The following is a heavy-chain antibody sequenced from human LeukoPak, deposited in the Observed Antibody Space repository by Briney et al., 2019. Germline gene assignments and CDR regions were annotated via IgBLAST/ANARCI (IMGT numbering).Heavy chain of an antibody. J-gene: IGHJ5*02. CDR3: ARDSGTTGEVKFDP. CDR2: IYTSGST. CDR1: GGSISSYY. D-gene: IGHD3-10*01. V-gene: IGHV4-4*07. Sequence: SEILSLTCTVSGGSISSYYWSWIRQPAGKGLECIGRIYTSGSTTYNPSLKSRVTMSVDTSKNQLSLKLSSVTAADTAVYYCARDSGTTGEVKFDPWGQGTLVTVSS.